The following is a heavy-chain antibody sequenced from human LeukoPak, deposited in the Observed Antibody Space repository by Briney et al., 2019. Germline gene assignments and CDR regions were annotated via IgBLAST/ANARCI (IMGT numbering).Heavy chain of an antibody. V-gene: IGHV3-33*01. CDR1: GFTFSSYG. CDR2: IWYDGSNK. Sequence: GRSLRLSCAASGFTFSSYGMHWVRQAPGKGLEWVAVIWYDGSNKYYADSVKGRFTISRDNSKNTLYLQRNSLRAEDTAVYYCARARGSYCDYWGQGTLVTVSS. J-gene: IGHJ4*02. CDR3: ARARGSYCDY. D-gene: IGHD1-26*01.